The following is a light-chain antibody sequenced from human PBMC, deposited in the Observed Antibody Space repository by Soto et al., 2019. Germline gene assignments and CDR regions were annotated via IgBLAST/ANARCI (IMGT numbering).Light chain of an antibody. J-gene: IGKJ1*01. Sequence: DIHMTQSPSTLSASVGDRVTITCRASQSISDSLAWYQQKPGKAPKLLIYEASSLKSGVPSRFSGSRSGTEYTLTISSLQPDDFSTYYCQQYNGYWTFGQGTKVEIK. V-gene: IGKV1-5*03. CDR1: QSISDS. CDR2: EAS. CDR3: QQYNGYWT.